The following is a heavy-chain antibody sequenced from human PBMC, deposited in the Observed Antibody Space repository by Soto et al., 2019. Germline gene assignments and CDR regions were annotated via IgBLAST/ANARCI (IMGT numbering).Heavy chain of an antibody. CDR2: IFYSGST. CDR1: GGSISSAGYN. CDR3: ATYGSGTYYPTPFDY. D-gene: IGHD3-10*01. Sequence: QVQLQESGPGLVKPSQTLSLTCTVSGGSISSAGYNWSWIRQHPGKGLEWIGYIFYSGSTYYNPSLNSRVTISVDTSKNQFSLKLSSVTAGDTAVYYCATYGSGTYYPTPFDYWGQGTLVTVSS. J-gene: IGHJ4*02. V-gene: IGHV4-31*03.